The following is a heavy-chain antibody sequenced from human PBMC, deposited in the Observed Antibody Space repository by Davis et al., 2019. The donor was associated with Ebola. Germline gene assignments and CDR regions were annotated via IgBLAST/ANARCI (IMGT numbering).Heavy chain of an antibody. Sequence: GESLKISCTDSVITFSSYAMTWVRQAPGKGLEWVSAISGSGGSTYYADSVKGRFTISRDNSKNTVYLQMNSLRDEDTAVYFCARETTIAARAFEHWGQGTLVTVSS. CDR1: VITFSSYA. CDR2: ISGSGGST. D-gene: IGHD6-6*01. CDR3: ARETTIAARAFEH. V-gene: IGHV3-23*01. J-gene: IGHJ4*02.